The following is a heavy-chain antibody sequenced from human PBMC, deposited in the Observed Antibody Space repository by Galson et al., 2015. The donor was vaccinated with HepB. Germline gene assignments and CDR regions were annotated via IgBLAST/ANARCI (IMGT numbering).Heavy chain of an antibody. J-gene: IGHJ5*02. D-gene: IGHD3-10*01. V-gene: IGHV4-59*08. Sequence: QVQLQESGPGLVKPSETLSLTCTVSGGSISSYYWSWIRQPPGKGLEWIGYIYYSGSTNYNPSLKSRVTISVDTSKNQFSLKLSSVTAADTAVYYCARHSFTMVRGRAGRWFDPWGQGTLVTVSS. CDR1: GGSISSYY. CDR2: IYYSGST. CDR3: ARHSFTMVRGRAGRWFDP.